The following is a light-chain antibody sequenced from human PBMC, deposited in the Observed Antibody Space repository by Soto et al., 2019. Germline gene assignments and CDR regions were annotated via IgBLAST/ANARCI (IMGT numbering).Light chain of an antibody. CDR1: QSVDSN. V-gene: IGKV3-15*01. Sequence: ITQSPSTLSASVGDRVTIICLASQSVDSNLALYQQQPGQAPRLLIYAASTTATAVPDRFTGSGSGTDFTLTITSLQSDDFAVYFCQQYTDWPITFGQGTRLAI. CDR3: QQYTDWPIT. CDR2: AAS. J-gene: IGKJ5*01.